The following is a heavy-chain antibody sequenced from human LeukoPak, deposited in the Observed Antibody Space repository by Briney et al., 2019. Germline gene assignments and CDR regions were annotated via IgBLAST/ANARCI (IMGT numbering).Heavy chain of an antibody. V-gene: IGHV3-21*01. Sequence: GGSLRLSCAAPGFTFSSYSMNWVRQAPGKGLEWVSSISSSSSYIYYADSVKGRFTISRDNSKNTLYLQMNSLRAEDTAVYYCARVLGAVAGPFDYWGQGTLVTVSS. J-gene: IGHJ4*02. D-gene: IGHD6-19*01. CDR2: ISSSSSYI. CDR1: GFTFSSYS. CDR3: ARVLGAVAGPFDY.